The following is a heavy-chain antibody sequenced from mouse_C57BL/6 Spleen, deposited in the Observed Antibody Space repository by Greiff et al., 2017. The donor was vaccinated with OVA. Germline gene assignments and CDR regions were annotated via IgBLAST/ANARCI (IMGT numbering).Heavy chain of an antibody. CDR1: GYAFSSYW. V-gene: IGHV1-80*01. CDR2: IYPGDGDT. CDR3: ARYTVVAPWMDY. D-gene: IGHD1-1*01. J-gene: IGHJ4*01. Sequence: VQLQQSGAELVKPGASVKISCKASGYAFSSYWMNWVKQRPGKGLEWIGQIYPGDGDTNYNGKFKGKATLTADKSSSTAYMQLSSLTSEDSAVYFCARYTVVAPWMDYWGQGTSVTVSS.